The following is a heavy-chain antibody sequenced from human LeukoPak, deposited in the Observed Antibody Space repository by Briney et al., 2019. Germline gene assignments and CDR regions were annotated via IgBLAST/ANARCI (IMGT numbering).Heavy chain of an antibody. J-gene: IGHJ4*02. CDR3: AREDYYYASGF. CDR1: GLTFSDYY. Sequence: PGGSLRLSCAASGLTFSDYYMSWIRQAPGKGLEWVSYISGSGSTIYYSDSVKGRFTLSRDNAKNSLYLQMNRLRVEDTAVYFCAREDYYYASGFWGQGTLVTVSS. V-gene: IGHV3-11*04. D-gene: IGHD3-10*01. CDR2: ISGSGSTI.